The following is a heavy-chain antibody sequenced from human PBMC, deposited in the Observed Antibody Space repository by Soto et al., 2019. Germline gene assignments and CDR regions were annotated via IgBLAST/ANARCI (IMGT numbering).Heavy chain of an antibody. CDR2: ISGSGDST. CDR3: AKRTVGWYFDL. D-gene: IGHD4-17*01. J-gene: IGHJ2*01. Sequence: EVQLLESGGGLVQPGGSLRLSCAASGFTFSSYAMSGVGQAPGKGLEWVAAISGSGDSTSYAASVKARFTISRDNSKNTQYLQMNSLRAEDTAVYYCAKRTVGWYFDLWGRGPLVTVSS. V-gene: IGHV3-23*01. CDR1: GFTFSSYA.